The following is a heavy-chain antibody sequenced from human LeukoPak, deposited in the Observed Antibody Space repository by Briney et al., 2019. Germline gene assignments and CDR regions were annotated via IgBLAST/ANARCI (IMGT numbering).Heavy chain of an antibody. D-gene: IGHD1-26*01. CDR3: AREPEWGATDY. CDR1: GFTFSSYA. CDR2: ISSNGGST. J-gene: IGHJ4*02. Sequence: GGSLRPSCAASGFTFSSYAMHWVRQAPGKGLEYVSAISSNGGSTYYANSVKGRFTISRDNSKNTLYLQMGSLRAEDMAVYYCAREPEWGATDYWGQGTLVTVSS. V-gene: IGHV3-64*01.